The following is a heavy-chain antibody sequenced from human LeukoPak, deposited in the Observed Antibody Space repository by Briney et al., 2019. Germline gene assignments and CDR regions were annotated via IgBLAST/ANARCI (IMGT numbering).Heavy chain of an antibody. CDR3: VRDNLPVRSAGNFLDS. CDR2: ITGDSGKT. Sequence: ASVKVSCKASGYTFIKYGIAWVRQAPGQGPEWMGWITGDSGKTLYAQNLQDRVTLTTDTSTGTAYMELRSLRSDDTAVYYCVRDNLPVRSAGNFLDSWGQGTPITVTS. D-gene: IGHD6-13*01. CDR1: GYTFIKYG. V-gene: IGHV1-18*01. J-gene: IGHJ4*02.